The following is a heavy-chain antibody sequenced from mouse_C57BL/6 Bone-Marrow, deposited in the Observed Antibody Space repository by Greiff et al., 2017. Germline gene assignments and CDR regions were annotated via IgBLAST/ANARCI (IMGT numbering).Heavy chain of an antibody. CDR1: GFTFSSYG. J-gene: IGHJ3*01. CDR3: AGLLRSGRFAY. Sequence: EVQGVESGGDLVKPGGSLKLSCAASGFTFSSYGMSWVRQTPDKRLEWVATISSGGSYTYYPDSVKGRFTISRDNAKNTLYLQMSSLKSEDTAMDYCAGLLRSGRFAYWGQGTLVTVSA. D-gene: IGHD1-1*01. V-gene: IGHV5-6*01. CDR2: ISSGGSYT.